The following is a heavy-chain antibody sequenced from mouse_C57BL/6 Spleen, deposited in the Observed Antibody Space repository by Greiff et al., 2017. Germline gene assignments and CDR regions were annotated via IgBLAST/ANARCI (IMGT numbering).Heavy chain of an antibody. CDR2: ISSGGSYT. Sequence: EVKLMESGGDLVKPGGSLKLSCAASGFAFSSYGMSWVRLTPDKRLALVATISSGGSYTYYPDSVKGRFTISRDNAKNTLYLQMSSLKSEDTAMYYCARHDYYSNYDYAMDYWGQGTSVTVAS. J-gene: IGHJ4*01. CDR3: ARHDYYSNYDYAMDY. D-gene: IGHD2-5*01. CDR1: GFAFSSYG. V-gene: IGHV5-6*01.